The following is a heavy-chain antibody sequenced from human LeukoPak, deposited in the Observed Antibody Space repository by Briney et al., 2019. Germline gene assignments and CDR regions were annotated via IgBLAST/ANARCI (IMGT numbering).Heavy chain of an antibody. V-gene: IGHV1-18*01. CDR1: GYTFTSYG. CDR3: ARGYYDFWSGYRSY. D-gene: IGHD3-3*01. CDR2: ISAYNGNT. Sequence: ASVKVSCKASGYTFTSYGISWVRQAPGQGLEWMGWISAYNGNTNYAQKLQGRVTMTTDTSTSTAYMELRSLRSDDTAVYYCARGYYDFWSGYRSYWGQGTLVTVSS. J-gene: IGHJ4*02.